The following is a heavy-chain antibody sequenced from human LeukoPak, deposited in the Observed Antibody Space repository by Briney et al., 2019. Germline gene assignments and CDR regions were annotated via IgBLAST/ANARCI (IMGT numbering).Heavy chain of an antibody. Sequence: GGSLRLSCVASGFTFSSHWMSWVRQAPGKGLEWVANIWQGGSEKYYVDSVKGRFTISRDNAKNSLYLQMNSLRAEDTAVYYCARDLRYFDLWGRGTLVTVSS. J-gene: IGHJ2*01. V-gene: IGHV3-7*01. CDR3: ARDLRYFDL. CDR1: GFTFSSHW. CDR2: IWQGGSEK.